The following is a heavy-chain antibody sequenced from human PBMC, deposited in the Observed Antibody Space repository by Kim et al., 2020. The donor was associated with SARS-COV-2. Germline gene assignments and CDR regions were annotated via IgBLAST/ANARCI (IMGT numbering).Heavy chain of an antibody. D-gene: IGHD2-2*03. V-gene: IGHV3-30*07. J-gene: IGHJ4*02. CDR3: ARDYGFGDARSLRY. Sequence: ADSVKGRFTISRDNSKNTLYLQMNSLRAEDTAVYYCARDYGFGDARSLRYWGQGTLVTVSS.